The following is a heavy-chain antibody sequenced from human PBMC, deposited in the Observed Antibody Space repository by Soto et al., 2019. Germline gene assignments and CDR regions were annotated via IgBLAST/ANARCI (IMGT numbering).Heavy chain of an antibody. V-gene: IGHV3-15*01. CDR1: GFTFSNAW. CDR2: IKSKTDGGTT. CDR3: TTDTWIRGTGYYYGMDV. Sequence: EVQLVESGGGLVKPGGSLRLSCAASGFTFSNAWMSWVRQAPGKGLEWVGRIKSKTDGGTTDYAAPVKGRFTISRDDSKNTLYLQMNSLKTEDTAVYYCTTDTWIRGTGYYYGMDVWGQGTTVTVSS. J-gene: IGHJ6*02. D-gene: IGHD5-18*01.